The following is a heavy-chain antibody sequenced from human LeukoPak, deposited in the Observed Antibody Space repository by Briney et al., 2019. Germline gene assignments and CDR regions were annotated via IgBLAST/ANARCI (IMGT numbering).Heavy chain of an antibody. V-gene: IGHV4-34*01. CDR2: INHSGST. D-gene: IGHD3-3*01. CDR3: ARGPEKDYDFWSGYYYYFDY. J-gene: IGHJ4*02. CDR1: GGSFSGYY. Sequence: SETLSLTCAVYGGSFSGYYWSWIRQPPGKGLEWIGEINHSGSTNYNPSLKSRVTISVDTSKNQFSLKLSSVTAADTAVYYCARGPEKDYDFWSGYYYYFDYWGQGTLVTVSS.